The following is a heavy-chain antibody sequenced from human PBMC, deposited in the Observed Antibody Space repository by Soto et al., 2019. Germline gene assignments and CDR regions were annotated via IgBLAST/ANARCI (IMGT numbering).Heavy chain of an antibody. D-gene: IGHD3-10*01. CDR1: GGSFSGYY. Sequence: QVQLQPWGAGLLKPSETLSLPCAVNGGSFSGYYWSWIRQPPGKGLEWTGEINHSGSTNYNPSLKSRVTISVDTSKNQCSLRVSSVSAADTAVYYCARGAIRVVKDYYYYYCRDVWGEGTTVTVGS. CDR3: ARGAIRVVKDYYYYYCRDV. V-gene: IGHV4-34*01. CDR2: INHSGST. J-gene: IGHJ6*04.